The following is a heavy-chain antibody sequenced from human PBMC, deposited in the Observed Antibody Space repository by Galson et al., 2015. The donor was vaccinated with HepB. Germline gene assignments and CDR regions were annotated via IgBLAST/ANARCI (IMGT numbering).Heavy chain of an antibody. D-gene: IGHD2-15*01. V-gene: IGHV1-18*01. CDR2: INAYSRDT. CDR1: GYTFSSYS. Sequence: SVKVSCKASGYTFSSYSITWVRQAPGQGLEWMGWINAYSRDTNYARQLQGRVTMTTDTSTSTAYMELGFLRSDDTAVYYCARGALVAVVDATQNNWFDPWGQGTLVTVSP. J-gene: IGHJ5*02. CDR3: ARGALVAVVDATQNNWFDP.